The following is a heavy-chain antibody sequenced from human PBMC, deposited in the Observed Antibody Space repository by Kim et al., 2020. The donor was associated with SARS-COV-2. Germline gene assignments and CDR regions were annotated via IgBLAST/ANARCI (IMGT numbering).Heavy chain of an antibody. V-gene: IGHV1-69*13. CDR2: IIPIFGTA. J-gene: IGHJ6*02. CDR3: ARDGTPMVRDPYYGMDV. Sequence: SVKVSCKASGGTFSSYAISWVRQAPGQGLEWMGGIIPIFGTANYAQKFQGRVTITADESTSTAYMELSSLRSEDTAVYYCARDGTPMVRDPYYGMDVWGQGTTVTVSS. CDR1: GGTFSSYA. D-gene: IGHD3-10*01.